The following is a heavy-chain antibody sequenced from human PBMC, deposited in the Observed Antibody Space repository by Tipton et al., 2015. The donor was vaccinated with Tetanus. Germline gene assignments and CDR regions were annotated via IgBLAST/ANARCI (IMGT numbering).Heavy chain of an antibody. CDR3: ARDPLETSGGGMDV. J-gene: IGHJ6*02. CDR2: IYYSGST. V-gene: IGHV4-59*01. Sequence: TLSLTCTVSGGSISSYYWSWIRQPPGKGLEWIGYIYYSGSTNYNPSLKSRVTISVDTSKNQFSLKLSSVTAADTAVYYCARDPLETSGGGMDVWGQGTTVTVSS. D-gene: IGHD1/OR15-1a*01. CDR1: GGSISSYY.